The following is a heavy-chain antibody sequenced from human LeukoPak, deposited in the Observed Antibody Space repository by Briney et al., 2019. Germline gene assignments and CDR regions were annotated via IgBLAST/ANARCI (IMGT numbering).Heavy chain of an antibody. V-gene: IGHV4-38-2*02. CDR3: ARLNKPGWFDP. D-gene: IGHD1-14*01. CDR2: IFYTGNT. Sequence: PSETLSLTCTVSGYSISSGYYWAWIRQPPGKGLEWIANIFYTGNTYYNPSLKSRVTISTDTSKNQFSLRLNSVTATDTAVYYCARLNKPGWFDPWGQGTLVTVSS. J-gene: IGHJ5*02. CDR1: GYSISSGYY.